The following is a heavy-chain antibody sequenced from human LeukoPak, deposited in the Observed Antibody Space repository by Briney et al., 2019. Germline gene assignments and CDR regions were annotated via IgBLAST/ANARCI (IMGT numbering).Heavy chain of an antibody. CDR3: ARGRGEGRGISMVRGVRAPSYNWFDP. Sequence: PGGSLRLSCAASGFTFSDYYMSWIRQAPGKGLEWVSYISSSGSTIYYADSVKGRFTISRDNAKNSLYLQMNSLRAEDTAVYYCARGRGEGRGISMVRGVRAPSYNWFDPWGHGTLVTVSS. D-gene: IGHD3-10*01. CDR1: GFTFSDYY. CDR2: ISSSGSTI. J-gene: IGHJ5*02. V-gene: IGHV3-11*01.